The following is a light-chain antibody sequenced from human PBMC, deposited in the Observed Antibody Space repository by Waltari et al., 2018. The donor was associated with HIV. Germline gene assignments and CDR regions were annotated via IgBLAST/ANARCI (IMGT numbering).Light chain of an antibody. CDR3: QSYENSVSGLRV. J-gene: IGLJ1*01. Sequence: VLTHPPSVSGAPGQRVTISCTGTRPTLEAGSDVHWYRQLPGTAPKRLIYADIMRTSGVPDRFSGSKSGSSASLAITGLQPEDEADYYCQSYENSVSGLRVFGSGTTVTVL. CDR2: ADI. V-gene: IGLV1-40*01. CDR1: RPTLEAGSD.